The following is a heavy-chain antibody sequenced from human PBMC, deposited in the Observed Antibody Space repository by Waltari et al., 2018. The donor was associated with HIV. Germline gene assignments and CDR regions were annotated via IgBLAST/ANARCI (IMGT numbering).Heavy chain of an antibody. J-gene: IGHJ2*01. V-gene: IGHV3-48*04. D-gene: IGHD3-22*01. Sequence: EMQLVESGGGLVQPGGSLRLSCAASGFTFSSYSMNWVRQAPEKGLWWVAYFSSSRNIIYYADSVKGRFTISRDNAKNSLYLQMNSLRAEETAVYYCAREGGYDSSGYLRGFDLWGRGTLVTV. CDR1: GFTFSSYS. CDR3: AREGGYDSSGYLRGFDL. CDR2: FSSSRNII.